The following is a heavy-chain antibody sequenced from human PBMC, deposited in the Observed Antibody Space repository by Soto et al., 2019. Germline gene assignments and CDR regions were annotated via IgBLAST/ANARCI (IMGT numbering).Heavy chain of an antibody. CDR1: GGSISSYY. CDR3: ASVCYHCSSGSYPLDY. CDR2: MYNSGST. J-gene: IGHJ4*02. Sequence: QMQLQESGPGLVKPSETLSLTCTVSGGSISSYYWTWIRQPPGKGLEWFGFMYNSGSTHYNPSLTTPVSITLDASHPQCSLNLRSVTAAATAAYYCASVCYHCSSGSYPLDYWGQGTLVTVSS. V-gene: IGHV4-59*08. D-gene: IGHD3-10*01.